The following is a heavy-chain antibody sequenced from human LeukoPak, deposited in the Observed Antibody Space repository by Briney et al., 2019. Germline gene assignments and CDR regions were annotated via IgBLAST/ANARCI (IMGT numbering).Heavy chain of an antibody. CDR3: VRYCSSTTCYTRAVDY. Sequence: SETLSLTCTVSGYSITSGYNWAWIRQPPGKVLEWIGSIYHSGSAYYNPSLTSRDTISVDTSENQFSLKLSSVTAADTAVYYCVRYCSSTTCYTRAVDYWGQGTLVTVSS. V-gene: IGHV4-38-2*02. J-gene: IGHJ4*02. CDR1: GYSITSGYN. CDR2: IYHSGSA. D-gene: IGHD2-2*02.